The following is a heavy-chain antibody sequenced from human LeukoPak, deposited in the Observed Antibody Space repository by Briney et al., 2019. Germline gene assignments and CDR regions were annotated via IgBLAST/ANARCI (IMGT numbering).Heavy chain of an antibody. Sequence: SETLSLTCAVYGGSFSGYYRSWIRQPPGKGLEWIGEINHSGSTNYNPSLKSRVTISVDTSKNQFSLKLSSVTAADTAVYYCARTVYCSSTSCYSNYFDYWGQGTLVTVSS. CDR1: GGSFSGYY. CDR2: INHSGST. V-gene: IGHV4-34*01. J-gene: IGHJ4*02. CDR3: ARTVYCSSTSCYSNYFDY. D-gene: IGHD2-2*01.